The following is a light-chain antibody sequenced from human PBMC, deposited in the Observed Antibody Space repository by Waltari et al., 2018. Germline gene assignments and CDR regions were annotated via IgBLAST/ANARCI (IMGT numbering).Light chain of an antibody. V-gene: IGKV1-33*01. CDR2: GAS. CDR1: QDISKY. CDR3: QQYDNLPVT. Sequence: DIQMTQSPSSLSASVRDRVTITCQASQDISKYLSWYQQKPGQAPKLLIYGASNLETGVPSRFSGSGSRTDFTFTISSLQPEDVATYYCQQYDNLPVTFGQGTKVEIK. J-gene: IGKJ1*01.